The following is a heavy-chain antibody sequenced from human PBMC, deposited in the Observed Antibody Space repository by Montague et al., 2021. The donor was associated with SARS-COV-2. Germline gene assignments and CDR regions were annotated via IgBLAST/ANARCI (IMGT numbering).Heavy chain of an antibody. CDR2: INYSGST. CDR1: GGSISSSSYY. J-gene: IGHJ4*02. V-gene: IGHV4-39*07. CDR3: ARKGSGRSDLAY. Sequence: SETLSLTCTVSGGSISSSSYYWGWIRQPQGKGLEGIGSINYSGSTYYNPSIKSRVSMSVDKSWNQFSLRLTSVTAADTAIYYCARKGSGRSDLAYWGQGTLVTVSS. D-gene: IGHD1-26*01.